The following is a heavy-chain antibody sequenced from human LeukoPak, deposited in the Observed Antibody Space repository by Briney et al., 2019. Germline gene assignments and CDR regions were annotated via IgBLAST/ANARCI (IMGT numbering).Heavy chain of an antibody. D-gene: IGHD2-15*01. CDR3: WLEKVVAAYFDC. CDR2: IYSGGIT. Sequence: PSETLSLTCTVSGGSISSTGSFWGWIRQPPGKGLEWIGSIYSGGITYYNPSLKSRVTISEDTSKDQFSLKMTSMTAADTAIYYCWLEKVVAAYFDCWGQGSLVTVSS. CDR1: GGSISSTGSF. V-gene: IGHV4-39*07. J-gene: IGHJ4*02.